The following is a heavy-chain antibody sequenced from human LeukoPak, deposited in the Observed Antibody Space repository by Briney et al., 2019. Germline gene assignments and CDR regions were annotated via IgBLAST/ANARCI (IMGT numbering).Heavy chain of an antibody. CDR3: TREDRSRGIFDI. Sequence: PGGSLRLSCAASGFTVSSNSMSWVRQAPGKGLEWVSAIYRDENTFYAGSVQGRLTISRDNSKNTLYLQMNSLRVEDTAVYYCTREDRSRGIFDIWGQGIMVIVSS. V-gene: IGHV3-53*01. J-gene: IGHJ3*02. D-gene: IGHD3-10*01. CDR2: IYRDENT. CDR1: GFTVSSNS.